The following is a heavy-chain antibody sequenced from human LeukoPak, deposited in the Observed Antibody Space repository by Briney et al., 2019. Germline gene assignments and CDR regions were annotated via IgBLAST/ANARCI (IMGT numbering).Heavy chain of an antibody. D-gene: IGHD3-9*01. CDR2: IIPIFGTA. CDR3: ARGIGLRYFDWLFKYYYYYYMDV. J-gene: IGHJ6*03. Sequence: GASVKVSCKASGDTFSSYAISWVRQAPGQGLEWMGGIIPIFGTANYAQKFQGRVTITADESTGTAYMELSSLRSEDTAVYYCARGIGLRYFDWLFKYYYYYYMDVWGKGTTVTISS. CDR1: GDTFSSYA. V-gene: IGHV1-69*13.